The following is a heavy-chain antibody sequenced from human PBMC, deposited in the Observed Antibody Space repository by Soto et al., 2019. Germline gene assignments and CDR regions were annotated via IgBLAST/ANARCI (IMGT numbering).Heavy chain of an antibody. Sequence: QLQLQESGPGLVKPSETLSLTCTVSGGSISSSSYYWGWIRQPPGKGLEWIGSIYYSGSTYYNPSLKSRVTISVDTSKNQFSLKLSSVTAADTAVYYCARHGDYYDSSGYYSYNWCDPWGQGTLVTVSS. CDR3: ARHGDYYDSSGYYSYNWCDP. CDR2: IYYSGST. J-gene: IGHJ5*02. V-gene: IGHV4-39*01. D-gene: IGHD3-22*01. CDR1: GGSISSSSYY.